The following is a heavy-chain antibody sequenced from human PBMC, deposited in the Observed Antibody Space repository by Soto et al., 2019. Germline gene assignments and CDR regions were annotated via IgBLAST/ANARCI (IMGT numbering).Heavy chain of an antibody. CDR1: GFTFSSYA. D-gene: IGHD3-3*01. Sequence: GGSLRLSCAASGFTFSSYAMHWFRQAPGKGLEWVAVISYDGSNKYYADSVKGRFTISRDNSKNTLYLQMNSLRAEDTAVYYCAREDYDFWSGYPYYYYGMDVWGQGTTVTVSS. V-gene: IGHV3-30-3*01. CDR2: ISYDGSNK. J-gene: IGHJ6*02. CDR3: AREDYDFWSGYPYYYYGMDV.